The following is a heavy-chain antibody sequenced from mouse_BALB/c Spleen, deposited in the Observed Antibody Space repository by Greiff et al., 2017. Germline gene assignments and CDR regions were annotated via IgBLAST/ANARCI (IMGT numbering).Heavy chain of an antibody. V-gene: IGHV5-9-3*01. J-gene: IGHJ4*01. CDR3: ARLSTMIKAWDAMDF. D-gene: IGHD2-4*01. CDR2: ISSGGSYT. Sequence: QLVESGGGLVKPGGSLKLSCAASGFTFSSYAMSWVRQTPEKRLEWVATISSGGSYTYYPDSVKGRFTISRDNAKNTLYLQMSSLRSEDTAMYYCARLSTMIKAWDAMDFWGQGTSVTVSA. CDR1: GFTFSSYA.